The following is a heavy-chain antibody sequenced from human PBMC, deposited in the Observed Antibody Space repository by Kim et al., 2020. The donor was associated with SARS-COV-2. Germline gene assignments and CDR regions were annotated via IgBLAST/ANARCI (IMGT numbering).Heavy chain of an antibody. V-gene: IGHV1-46*01. Sequence: KFQGRVTMTRDTSTSTVYMELSGLRSEDTAVYYCARVVKQLVRFGHAFDIWGQGTMVTVSS. J-gene: IGHJ3*02. D-gene: IGHD6-13*01. CDR3: ARVVKQLVRFGHAFDI.